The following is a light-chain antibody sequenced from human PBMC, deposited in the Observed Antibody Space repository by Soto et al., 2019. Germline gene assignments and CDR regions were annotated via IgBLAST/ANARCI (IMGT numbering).Light chain of an antibody. CDR3: QQYGSSVT. Sequence: EIVLTQSPGTLSLSPGERATLSCRASQSVSSSYLAWYQQIPGQAPRLLIYGASRRTTAIPDRFSGSGSGTDFTLTISRLEPDDFAVYYCQQYGSSVTFGGGTKVEIK. V-gene: IGKV3-20*01. CDR2: GAS. CDR1: QSVSSSY. J-gene: IGKJ4*01.